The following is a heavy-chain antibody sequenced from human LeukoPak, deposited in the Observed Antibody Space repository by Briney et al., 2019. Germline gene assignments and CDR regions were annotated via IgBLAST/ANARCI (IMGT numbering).Heavy chain of an antibody. CDR3: ASRVKDDSSGYLYFD. CDR1: GGSISSGGYY. Sequence: PSQTLSLTCTVSGGSISSGGYYWSWIRQPPGKGLEWIGEINHSGSTNYNPSLKSQVTISVDTSKNQFSLKLSSVTAADTAVYYCASRVKDDSSGYLYFDWGQGTLVTVSS. J-gene: IGHJ4*02. CDR2: INHSGST. V-gene: IGHV4-30-2*01. D-gene: IGHD3-22*01.